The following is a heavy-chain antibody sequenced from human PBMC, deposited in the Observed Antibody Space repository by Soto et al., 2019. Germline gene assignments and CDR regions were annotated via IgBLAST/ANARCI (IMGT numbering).Heavy chain of an antibody. J-gene: IGHJ6*02. CDR1: GGTFSSYA. CDR3: ARQARITIFGVVSYGMDV. D-gene: IGHD3-3*01. V-gene: IGHV1-69*06. CDR2: IIPIFGTA. Sequence: QVQLVQSGAEVKKPGSSVKVSCKASGGTFSSYAISWVRQAPGQGLEWMGGIIPIFGTANYAQKFQGRVTIPGDKSASTAYMELRSLRSEDTAVYYCARQARITIFGVVSYGMDVGGQGTTVTVSS.